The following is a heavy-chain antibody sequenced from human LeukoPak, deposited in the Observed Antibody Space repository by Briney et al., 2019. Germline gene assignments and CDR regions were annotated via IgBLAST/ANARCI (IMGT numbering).Heavy chain of an antibody. Sequence: GASVKVSCKASGYTFTSYGISWVRQAPGQGLEWMGWISAYNGNTNYAQKLQGRVTMTTDTSTSTAYMELRSLRSDDTAVYYCARIAFWCGSCDETSHYYYYMDVWGKGTTVTISS. CDR2: ISAYNGNT. CDR3: ARIAFWCGSCDETSHYYYYMDV. D-gene: IGHD2-15*01. CDR1: GYTFTSYG. V-gene: IGHV1-18*01. J-gene: IGHJ6*03.